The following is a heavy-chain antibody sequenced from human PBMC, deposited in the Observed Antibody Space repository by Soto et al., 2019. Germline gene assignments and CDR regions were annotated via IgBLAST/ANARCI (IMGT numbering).Heavy chain of an antibody. CDR2: ISSSSSYT. J-gene: IGHJ5*02. CDR1: GFTFSDYY. CDR3: ARDSKAAAGKGWFDP. Sequence: QVQLVESGGGLVKPGGSLRLSCAASGFTFSDYYMSWIRQAPGKGLEWVSYISSSSSYTNYADSVKGRFTISRDNAKNSLYLQMNSLRAEDTAVYYCARDSKAAAGKGWFDPWGQGTLVTVSS. V-gene: IGHV3-11*05. D-gene: IGHD6-13*01.